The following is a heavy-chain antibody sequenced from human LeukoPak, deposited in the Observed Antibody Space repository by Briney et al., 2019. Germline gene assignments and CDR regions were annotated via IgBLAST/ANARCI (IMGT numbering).Heavy chain of an antibody. CDR2: ISYDGSNK. CDR3: ANSGSGTSDFDY. J-gene: IGHJ4*02. V-gene: IGHV3-30*18. Sequence: GALRLSCAASGFTFSSYGMHWVRQAPGKGLEWVAVISYDGSNKYYADSVKGRFTISRDNSKNTLYLQMNSLRAEDTAVYYCANSGSGTSDFDYWGQGTLVTVSS. D-gene: IGHD6-13*01. CDR1: GFTFSSYG.